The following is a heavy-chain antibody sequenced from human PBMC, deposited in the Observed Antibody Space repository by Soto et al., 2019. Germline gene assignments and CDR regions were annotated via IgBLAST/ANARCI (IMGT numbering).Heavy chain of an antibody. D-gene: IGHD1-26*01. Sequence: SETLSLTCTVSGGSISSGGYYWSWVRQHPGKGLEWIGYIYYSGSTYYNPSLKSRVTMSLDTSKNQFSLKLSSVTAADTAVFYCARGQNPFSGSLLHWGQGTLVTVSS. V-gene: IGHV4-31*03. CDR1: GGSISSGGYY. CDR2: IYYSGST. J-gene: IGHJ4*02. CDR3: ARGQNPFSGSLLH.